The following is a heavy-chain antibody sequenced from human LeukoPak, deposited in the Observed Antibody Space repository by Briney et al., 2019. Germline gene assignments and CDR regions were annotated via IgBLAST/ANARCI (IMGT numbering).Heavy chain of an antibody. Sequence: SETLSLTCAVSGGSISSSNWWSWVRQPPGKGLEWIGEIYHSGSTNYNPSLKSRVTMSVDTSRKQFSLRLTSVRAADTAVYYCARGRYLTTLGGAAAGFLDYWGQGTVVTVSS. D-gene: IGHD6-13*01. V-gene: IGHV4-4*02. CDR3: ARGRYLTTLGGAAAGFLDY. CDR2: IYHSGST. J-gene: IGHJ4*02. CDR1: GGSISSSNW.